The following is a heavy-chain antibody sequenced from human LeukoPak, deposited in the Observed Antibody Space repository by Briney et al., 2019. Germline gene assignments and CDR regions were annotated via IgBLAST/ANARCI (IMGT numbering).Heavy chain of an antibody. Sequence: GGSLRLSCAASGFTFSSYGMHWVRQAPGKGLEWVAVIWYDGSNKYYADSVKGRFTISRDNSKNTLYLQMNSLRAEDTAVYYCAKGRSAFDIWGQGTMVTVSS. CDR1: GFTFSSYG. J-gene: IGHJ3*02. CDR2: IWYDGSNK. V-gene: IGHV3-33*06. CDR3: AKGRSAFDI.